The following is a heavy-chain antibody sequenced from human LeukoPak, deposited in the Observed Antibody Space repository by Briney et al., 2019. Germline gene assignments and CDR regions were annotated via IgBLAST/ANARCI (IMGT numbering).Heavy chain of an antibody. V-gene: IGHV3-53*01. CDR3: ARVNYQEDGDFDY. CDR1: GFTVSSNY. D-gene: IGHD1-7*01. Sequence: PGGSLRLSCAASGFTVSSNYMSWVRQAPGKGLEWVSVIYSGGSTYYADSVKGRFTISRDNSKNTLYLQMNSLRAEDTAAYYCARVNYQEDGDFDYWGQGTLVTVSS. J-gene: IGHJ4*02. CDR2: IYSGGST.